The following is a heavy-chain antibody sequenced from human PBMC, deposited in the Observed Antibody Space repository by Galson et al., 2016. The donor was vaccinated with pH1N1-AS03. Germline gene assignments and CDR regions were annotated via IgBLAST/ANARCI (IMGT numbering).Heavy chain of an antibody. CDR1: EGTFNSNA. CDR2: IIAIFRTT. V-gene: IGHV1-69*13. J-gene: IGHJ4*02. CDR3: ARGRGYHLRDTTDY. D-gene: IGHD1-26*01. Sequence: SVKVSCKASEGTFNSNAISWVRQAPGQGLEWMGGIIAIFRTTIYAQKFQGRVTITADEFMRTVNMELSSLTSKDTAVYYCARGRGYHLRDTTDYWGLGTLVTVSS.